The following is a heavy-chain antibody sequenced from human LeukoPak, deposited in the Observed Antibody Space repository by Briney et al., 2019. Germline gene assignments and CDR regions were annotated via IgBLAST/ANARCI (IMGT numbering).Heavy chain of an antibody. J-gene: IGHJ6*02. D-gene: IGHD2-2*01. CDR1: GFTFSDYY. CDR3: ARGGLGEYPAHYGMDV. V-gene: IGHV3-11*01. CDR2: ISSSGSTI. Sequence: GGSLRLSCAASGFTFSDYYMSWIRQAPGKGLEWVPYISSSGSTIYYADSVKGRFTISRDNAKNSLYLQMNSLRAEDTAVYYCARGGLGEYPAHYGMDVWGQGTTVTVSS.